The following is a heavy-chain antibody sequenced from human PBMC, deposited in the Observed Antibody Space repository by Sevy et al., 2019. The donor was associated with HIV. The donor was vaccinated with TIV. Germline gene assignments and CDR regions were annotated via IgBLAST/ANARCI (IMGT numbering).Heavy chain of an antibody. CDR2: LYSTGST. D-gene: IGHD2-8*01. J-gene: IGHJ4*02. CDR1: GGSISSSSYY. V-gene: IGHV4-39*07. CDR3: ARDQGTSGPRFPFY. Sequence: SETLSLICTVSGGSISSSSYYWGWVRQPPGKGLEWIGSLYSTGSTSYNPSLRSRVTVSADTSKRQFSLKMTSVTAADTAIYYCARDQGTSGPRFPFYWGQRALVTVSS.